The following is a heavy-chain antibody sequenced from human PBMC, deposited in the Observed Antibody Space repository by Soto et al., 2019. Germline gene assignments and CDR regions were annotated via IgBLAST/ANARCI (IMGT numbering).Heavy chain of an antibody. CDR2: INVDGST. CDR1: GWSLSGYY. V-gene: IGHV4-34*01. D-gene: IGHD3-3*01. J-gene: IGHJ3*02. Sequence: PSETLSLTCALYGWSLSGYYWRWIRQPPGKGLEWIGEINVDGSTNYNPSLKSRVIISVDTSQHQFSLKVTSVTAADTAVYYCARGRRPDYDFWSGRHDAYDIWGQGTMVTVSS. CDR3: ARGRRPDYDFWSGRHDAYDI.